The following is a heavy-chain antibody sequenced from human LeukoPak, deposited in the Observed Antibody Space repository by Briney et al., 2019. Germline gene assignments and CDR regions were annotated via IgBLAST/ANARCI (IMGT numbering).Heavy chain of an antibody. CDR1: GFTVSSNY. J-gene: IGHJ4*02. CDR3: ARAGGTTVTTFDY. Sequence: PGGSLRLSRAASGFTVSSNYMSWVRQAPGKGLEWVSVIYSGGSTYYADSVKRRFTISRDNSKNTLYLQINSLRAEDTAVYYCARAGGTTVTTFDYWGQGPLVPVSS. CDR2: IYSGGST. D-gene: IGHD4-17*01. V-gene: IGHV3-53*01.